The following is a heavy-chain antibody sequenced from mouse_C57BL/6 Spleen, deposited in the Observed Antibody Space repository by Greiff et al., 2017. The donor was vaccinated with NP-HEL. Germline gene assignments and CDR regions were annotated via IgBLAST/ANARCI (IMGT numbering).Heavy chain of an antibody. V-gene: IGHV2-5*01. J-gene: IGHJ1*03. CDR2: IWRGGST. Sequence: QVQLQQSGPGLVQPSQSLSITCTVSGFSLTSYGVHWVRQSPGKGLEWLGVIWRGGSTDYNAALMSRLSITKDNSKSQVFFKMNSLKADDTAIYYCAKNRGGNYWYFDVWGTGTTVTVAS. CDR1: GFSLTSYG. CDR3: AKNRGGNYWYFDV. D-gene: IGHD2-1*01.